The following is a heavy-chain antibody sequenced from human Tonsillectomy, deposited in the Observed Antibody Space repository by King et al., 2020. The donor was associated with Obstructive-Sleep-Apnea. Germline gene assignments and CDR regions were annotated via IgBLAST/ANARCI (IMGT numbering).Heavy chain of an antibody. Sequence: VQLVESGGALVQPGGSLRLSCAASGFSFSYYALSWVRQAPGKGLEWVSSISNGGGTIYYADSVKGRFAISRDNSKNMLYLQMNSLRAEDTAVYYCAKAPILSTLVVVFAAWGQGTLVSVSS. J-gene: IGHJ5*02. CDR1: GFSFSYYA. V-gene: IGHV3-23*04. CDR2: ISNGGGTI. D-gene: IGHD3-22*01. CDR3: AKAPILSTLVVVFAA.